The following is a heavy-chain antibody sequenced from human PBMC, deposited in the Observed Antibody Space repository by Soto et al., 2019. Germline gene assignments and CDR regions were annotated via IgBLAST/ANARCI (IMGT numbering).Heavy chain of an antibody. D-gene: IGHD2-2*01. CDR1: GGSVSSGSYY. J-gene: IGHJ5*02. V-gene: IGHV4-61*01. CDR3: ASGYCSSTSCYEGWFDP. CDR2: IYYSGST. Sequence: PSETLSLTCTVSGGSVSSGSYYWSWIRQPPGKGLEWTGYIYYSGSTNYNPSLKSRVTISVDTSKNQFSLKLSSVTAADTAVYYCASGYCSSTSCYEGWFDPWGQGTLVTVSS.